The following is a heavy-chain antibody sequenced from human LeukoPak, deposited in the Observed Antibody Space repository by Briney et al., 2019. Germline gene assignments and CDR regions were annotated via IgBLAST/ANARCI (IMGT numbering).Heavy chain of an antibody. CDR2: IIPIFGTT. V-gene: IGHV1-69*05. CDR1: GGTFSSYA. D-gene: IGHD2-2*01. Sequence: PVKVSCKASGGTFSSYAISWVRQAPGQGLEWMGGIIPIFGTTNYAQKFQGRVTITKDESTSTAYMEPSSLRSEDTAVYYCASCPSSTSCYYFDYWGQGTLVTVSS. CDR3: ASCPSSTSCYYFDY. J-gene: IGHJ4*02.